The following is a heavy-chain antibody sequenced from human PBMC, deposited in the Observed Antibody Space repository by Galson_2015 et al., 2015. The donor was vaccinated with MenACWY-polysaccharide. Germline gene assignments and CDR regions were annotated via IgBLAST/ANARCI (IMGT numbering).Heavy chain of an antibody. J-gene: IGHJ4*02. CDR1: GFTFSSYA. CDR2: ISNSGGST. V-gene: IGHV3-23*01. Sequence: SLRLSCAASGFTFSSYAMNWVRQAPGKGLEWVSAISNSGGSTYYADSVKGRFTISRDNSKNTLFLQMNSLRAEDTAVYYCAKDKGSGSYWGNTKIDYWGQGTLVTVSS. CDR3: AKDKGSGSYWGNTKIDY. D-gene: IGHD1-26*01.